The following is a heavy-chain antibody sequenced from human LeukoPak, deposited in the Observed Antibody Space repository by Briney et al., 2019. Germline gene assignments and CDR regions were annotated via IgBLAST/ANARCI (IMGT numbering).Heavy chain of an antibody. CDR1: GYSFTSYY. Sequence: ASVKVSGKTSGYSFTSYYIHWVRQAPGQGLEWVVWINPSSGGAEYAQKFQGRVTMTGDTSISTAYMELSRLRSDDMAVYYCARDRGSSWYVDYWGQGTLVTVSS. D-gene: IGHD6-13*01. CDR3: ARDRGSSWYVDY. J-gene: IGHJ4*02. CDR2: INPSSGGA. V-gene: IGHV1-2*02.